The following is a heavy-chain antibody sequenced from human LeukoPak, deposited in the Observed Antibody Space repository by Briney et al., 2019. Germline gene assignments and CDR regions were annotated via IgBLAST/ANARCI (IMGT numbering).Heavy chain of an antibody. D-gene: IGHD4-17*01. CDR3: ARLGRDYGDYDEGWFDP. CDR2: IDPSDSYS. V-gene: IGHV5-10-1*01. CDR1: GYRFTSYW. Sequence: GESLRISCKGSGYRFTSYWINWVRQMPGKGLEWMGRIDPSDSYSNYSPSFQGHVTISADKSISTAYLQWSSLKASDTAMYYCARLGRDYGDYDEGWFDPWGQGTLVTVSS. J-gene: IGHJ5*02.